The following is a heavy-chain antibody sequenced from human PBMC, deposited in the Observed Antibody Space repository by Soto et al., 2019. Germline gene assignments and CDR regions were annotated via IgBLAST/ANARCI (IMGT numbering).Heavy chain of an antibody. CDR2: IYYSGST. CDR3: ARDAYCSGGSCYFRWFDP. D-gene: IGHD2-15*01. J-gene: IGHJ5*02. V-gene: IGHV4-31*03. Sequence: SETLSLTCTVSGGSISSGGYYWSWIRQHPGKGLEWIGYIYYSGSTYYNPSLKSRVTISVDTSKNQFSLKLSSVTAADTAVYYCARDAYCSGGSCYFRWFDPWGQGTLVTVSS. CDR1: GGSISSGGYY.